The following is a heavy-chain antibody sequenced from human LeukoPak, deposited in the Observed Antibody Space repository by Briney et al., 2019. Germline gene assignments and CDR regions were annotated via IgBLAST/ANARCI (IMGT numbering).Heavy chain of an antibody. J-gene: IGHJ4*02. V-gene: IGHV4-59*01. CDR2: IYYSGST. CDR1: GGSISSYY. Sequence: SETLSLTCTVSGGSISSYYWSWIRQPPGKGLEWIGYIYYSGSTNYNPSLKSRVTISVDTSKNQFSLKLSSVTAADTAVYYCASFMGATYFDYWGQGTLVTVSS. CDR3: ASFMGATYFDY. D-gene: IGHD1-26*01.